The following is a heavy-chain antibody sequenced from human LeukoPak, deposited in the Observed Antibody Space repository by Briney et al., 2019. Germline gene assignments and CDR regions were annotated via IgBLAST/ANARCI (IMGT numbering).Heavy chain of an antibody. CDR1: GGSFSGYY. D-gene: IGHD6-19*01. J-gene: IGHJ4*02. CDR2: INHSGST. CDR3: ARLAHSSGYLAFDY. Sequence: PSETLSLTCAVYGGSFSGYYWSWIRQPPGKGLEWIGEINHSGSTNYNPSLKSRVIMSVDTSKKQFSLKVTSVTAADTAVYYCARLAHSSGYLAFDYWGQGTLVTVSS. V-gene: IGHV4-34*01.